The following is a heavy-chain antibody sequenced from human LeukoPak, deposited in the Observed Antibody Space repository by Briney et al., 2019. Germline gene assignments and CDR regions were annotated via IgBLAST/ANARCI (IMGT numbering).Heavy chain of an antibody. D-gene: IGHD5-24*01. J-gene: IGHJ4*02. CDR2: ISAYNGNT. CDR3: ALCDGYTGCY. CDR1: GYTFTSYG. Sequence: ASVKVSRKASGYTFTSYGISWVRQAPGQGLEWMGWISAYNGNTNYTQKFQGRVTMTTDTSTSTAYMELRSLRSDDTAVYYCALCDGYTGCYWGQGTLVTVSS. V-gene: IGHV1-18*01.